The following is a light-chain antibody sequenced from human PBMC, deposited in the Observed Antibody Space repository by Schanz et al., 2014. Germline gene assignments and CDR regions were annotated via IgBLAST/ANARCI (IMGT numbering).Light chain of an antibody. CDR1: QSVSSY. Sequence: EIVLTQSPATLSVSPGERATLSCRASQSVSSYLAWYQQKPGQAPRLLMYGVSNRATGIPARFSGSGSGTDFTLTINRLEPEDFAVYYCQQYGSSPWTFGQGTKVEIK. CDR2: GVS. V-gene: IGKV3-20*01. CDR3: QQYGSSPWT. J-gene: IGKJ1*01.